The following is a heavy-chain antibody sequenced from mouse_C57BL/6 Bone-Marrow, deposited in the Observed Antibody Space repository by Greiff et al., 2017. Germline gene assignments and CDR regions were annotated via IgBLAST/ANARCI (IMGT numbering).Heavy chain of an antibody. CDR1: GYTFTEYT. CDR2: FYPGSGSI. CDR3: ARHEDQRLRRVSWFAY. J-gene: IGHJ3*01. V-gene: IGHV1-62-2*01. Sequence: QVQLQQSGAELVKPGASVKLSCKASGYTFTEYTIHWVKQRSGQGLEWIGWFYPGSGSIKYNEKFKDSATSTADNSSSTVYMEVSRLTSEDSAVYFCARHEDQRLRRVSWFAYWGQGTLVTVSA. D-gene: IGHD2-4*01.